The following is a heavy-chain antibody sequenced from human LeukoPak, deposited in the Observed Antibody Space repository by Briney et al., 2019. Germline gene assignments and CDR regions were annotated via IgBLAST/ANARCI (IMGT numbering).Heavy chain of an antibody. CDR3: AKDYYDSSGYYYWFDY. V-gene: IGHV3-23*01. CDR1: GFTFSSYA. D-gene: IGHD3-22*01. CDR2: ISGSGGST. Sequence: GGSLRLSCAASGFTFSSYAMSWVRQAPGKGLEWVSAISGSGGSTYYADSVKGRFTISRGNSKNTLYLQMNSLRAEDTAVYYCAKDYYDSSGYYYWFDYWGQGTLVTVSS. J-gene: IGHJ4*02.